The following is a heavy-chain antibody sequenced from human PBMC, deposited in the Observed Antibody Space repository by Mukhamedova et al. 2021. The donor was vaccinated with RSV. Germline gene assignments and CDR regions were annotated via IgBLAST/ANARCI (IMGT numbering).Heavy chain of an antibody. J-gene: IGHJ6*02. D-gene: IGHD5-24*01. Sequence: QKFQGRVTMTRDTSTNTVYMELSSLRSEDTAVYYCARAQTAPRDYGMDVWGQGTTVTVSS. V-gene: IGHV1-46*01. CDR3: ARAQTAPRDYGMDV.